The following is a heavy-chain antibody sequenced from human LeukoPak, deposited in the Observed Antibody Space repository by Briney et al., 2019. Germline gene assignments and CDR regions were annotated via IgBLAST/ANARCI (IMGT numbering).Heavy chain of an antibody. Sequence: TGGSLRLSCAASGFTFSNAWMSWVRQAPGKGLEWVGRIKSKTDGGTTDYAAPVKGRFTISRDDSKNTLYLQMNSLKTEDTAVYYCTTGVNDYVWGSYPVFDYWAREPWSPSPQ. CDR1: GFTFSNAW. CDR2: IKSKTDGGTT. CDR3: TTGVNDYVWGSYPVFDY. J-gene: IGHJ4*02. D-gene: IGHD3-16*02. V-gene: IGHV3-15*01.